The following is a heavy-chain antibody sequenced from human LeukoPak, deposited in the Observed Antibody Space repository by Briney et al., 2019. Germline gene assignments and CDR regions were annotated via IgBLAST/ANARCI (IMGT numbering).Heavy chain of an antibody. CDR3: ARDRMKSGSYYFDY. J-gene: IGHJ4*02. CDR2: ISGKSSTI. CDR1: GFTFSNYG. V-gene: IGHV3-48*01. Sequence: GGSLRLSCAASGFTFSNYGMHWVRQAPGKGLEWVSYISGKSSTIYYADSVKGRFTISRDNAKNSMYLQMNSLRAEDTAVYYCARDRMKSGSYYFDYWGPGTLVTVSS. D-gene: IGHD1-26*01.